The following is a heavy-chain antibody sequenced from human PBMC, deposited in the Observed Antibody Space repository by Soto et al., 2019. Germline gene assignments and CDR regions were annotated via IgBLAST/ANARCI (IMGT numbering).Heavy chain of an antibody. CDR3: VRDSGAKLSSS. CDR2: IVPIYRTA. CDR1: GCTFSSYR. Sequence: GAAVKVSGKASGCTFSSYRIXLVRQAPGQGLEWVGGIVPIYRTADYAQKFQGRVTITADESARTSYMELRSLKSQDTAVYYCVRDSGAKLSSSWGKGTLVTLSS. D-gene: IGHD6-13*01. V-gene: IGHV1-69*13. J-gene: IGHJ4*02.